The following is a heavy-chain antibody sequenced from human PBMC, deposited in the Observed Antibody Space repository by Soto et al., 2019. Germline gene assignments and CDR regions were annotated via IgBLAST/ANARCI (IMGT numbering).Heavy chain of an antibody. V-gene: IGHV4-30-4*01. CDR2: IYYSGST. J-gene: IGHJ4*02. D-gene: IGHD5-12*01. CDR3: ARALGRWLQAIDY. CDR1: GGSISSGDYY. Sequence: PSETLSLTCTVSGGSISSGDYYWSWIRQPPGKGLEWIGYIYYSGSTHYNPSLKSRVTISVDTSKNQFSLKLSSVTAADTAVYYCARALGRWLQAIDYWGKETRVTVSS.